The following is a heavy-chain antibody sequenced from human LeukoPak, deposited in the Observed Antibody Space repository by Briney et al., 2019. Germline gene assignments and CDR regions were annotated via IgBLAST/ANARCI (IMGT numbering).Heavy chain of an antibody. CDR2: IYYSGST. CDR3: ARDYYGSGSHYTPPAD. Sequence: SETLSLTCTVSGGSISSSSYYWGWIRQPPGKGLEWIGSIYYSGSTYYNPSLKSRVTISVDTSKNQFSLKLSSVTAADTAVYYCARDYYGSGSHYTPPADWGQGTLVTVSS. V-gene: IGHV4-39*02. D-gene: IGHD3-10*01. CDR1: GGSISSSSYY. J-gene: IGHJ4*02.